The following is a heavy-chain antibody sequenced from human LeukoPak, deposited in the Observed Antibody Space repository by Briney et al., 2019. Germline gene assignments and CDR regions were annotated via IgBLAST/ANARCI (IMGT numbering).Heavy chain of an antibody. CDR2: ISTDGNDK. Sequence: GGSLRLSCAASGFTFSGYAMHWVRQAPGKGLEWLTVISTDGNDKHYADSVKGRCTVSRDNSKNTLFLQMNNLRTEDTAVYYCAKDKSVSADYYFDYWGQGTLVTVSS. V-gene: IGHV3-30*04. J-gene: IGHJ4*02. D-gene: IGHD5/OR15-5a*01. CDR1: GFTFSGYA. CDR3: AKDKSVSADYYFDY.